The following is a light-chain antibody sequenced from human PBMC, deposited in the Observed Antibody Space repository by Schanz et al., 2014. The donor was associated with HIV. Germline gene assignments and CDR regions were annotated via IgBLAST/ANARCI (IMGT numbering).Light chain of an antibody. J-gene: IGKJ1*01. CDR3: QQYDDWRPWT. CDR2: SGS. V-gene: IGKV3-20*01. CDR1: QTVSSNS. Sequence: EIVLTQSPVILSLSPGERATLSCRASQTVSSNSLGWYQQKRGQVPRLLIYSGSRRANGIPDKFSGSGSGTVFTLAISSLESEDFAVYYCQQYDDWRPWTFGQGTKVESK.